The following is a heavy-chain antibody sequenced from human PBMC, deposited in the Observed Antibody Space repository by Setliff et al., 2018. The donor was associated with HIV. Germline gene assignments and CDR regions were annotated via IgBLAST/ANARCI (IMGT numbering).Heavy chain of an antibody. D-gene: IGHD3-16*01. CDR3: AHSLLGAPMIDY. J-gene: IGHJ4*02. CDR2: IYHNGNT. CDR1: GGSISSHY. Sequence: SETLSLTCSVSGGSISSHYWSWIRLPPGKGLEWIGTIYHNGNTNYNSSLKSRVAMSLDPSKNHFSLRLNSVTAADTAFYYCAHSLLGAPMIDYWGQGMLVTVSS. V-gene: IGHV4-59*08.